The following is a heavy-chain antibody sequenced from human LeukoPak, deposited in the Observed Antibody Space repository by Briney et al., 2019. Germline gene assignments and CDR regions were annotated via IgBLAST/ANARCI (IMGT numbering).Heavy chain of an antibody. CDR1: GFTFSSHG. V-gene: IGHV3-33*01. Sequence: PGRSLRLSCAASGFTFSSHGIHWVRQAPGKGLEWVAVIWSDGRDKYYADSVKGRFTISRDNSKNTLYLQMNSLRAEDTAVYYCARPWTLDVGGRWGQGTLVTVSS. J-gene: IGHJ4*02. CDR3: ARPWTLDVGGR. D-gene: IGHD3-16*01. CDR2: IWSDGRDK.